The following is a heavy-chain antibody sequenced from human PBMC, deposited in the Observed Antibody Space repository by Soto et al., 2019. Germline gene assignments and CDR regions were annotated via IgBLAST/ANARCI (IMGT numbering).Heavy chain of an antibody. J-gene: IGHJ6*02. CDR1: GYTFTSYF. CDR3: ARGRGGSYGMDV. D-gene: IGHD1-26*01. Sequence: QVQLVQSGAEVKKPGASVKVSCKASGYTFTSYFMHWVRQAPGQGLEWMGISTPSGDGASYAQKFQGRVTMTRDTSTSTLYMERSNLKYEDTAVYYCARGRGGSYGMDVWGQGTTVTVSS. CDR2: STPSGDGA. V-gene: IGHV1-46*01.